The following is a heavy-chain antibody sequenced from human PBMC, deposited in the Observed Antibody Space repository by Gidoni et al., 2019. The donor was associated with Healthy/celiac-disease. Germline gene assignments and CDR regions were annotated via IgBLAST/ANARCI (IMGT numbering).Heavy chain of an antibody. J-gene: IGHJ5*02. V-gene: IGHV1-3*01. CDR2: IKAGNGNT. CDR3: ARDNEWELLYWFDP. Sequence: QVQLVQSGAEVQTPGASVKVSCQPSGYTFTSYAMHWVRKAPGQRVEWMGLIKAGNGNTKYSQKFQGRVTITRDTSASTAYMELSSLRSEDTAVYYCARDNEWELLYWFDPWGQGTLVTVSS. D-gene: IGHD1-26*01. CDR1: GYTFTSYA.